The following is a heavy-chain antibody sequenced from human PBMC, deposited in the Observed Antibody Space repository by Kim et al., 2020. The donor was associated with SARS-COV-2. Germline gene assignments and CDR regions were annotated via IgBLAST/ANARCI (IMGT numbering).Heavy chain of an antibody. CDR3: AREAAAGTGAFDI. D-gene: IGHD6-13*01. Sequence: ASVKVSCKASGYTFTGYYMHWVRQAPGQGLEWMGRINPNSGGTNYAQKFQGRVTMTRDTSISTAYMELSRLRSDDTVVYYCAREAAAGTGAFDIWGQGTMVTVSS. CDR2: INPNSGGT. J-gene: IGHJ3*02. CDR1: GYTFTGYY. V-gene: IGHV1-2*05.